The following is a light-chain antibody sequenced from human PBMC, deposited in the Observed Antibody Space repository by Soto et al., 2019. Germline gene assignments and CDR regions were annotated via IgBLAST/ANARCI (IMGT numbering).Light chain of an antibody. Sequence: EIVLTQPPGTLSLSPGERATLSCRASQSVSNSYLAWYQQKPGQAPRLLIYGASSRATGIPDRFSGSGSGTDFTLTISRLEPEDFAVYYCQQYGSSPRTFGQGTKVEVK. J-gene: IGKJ1*01. V-gene: IGKV3-20*01. CDR2: GAS. CDR1: QSVSNSY. CDR3: QQYGSSPRT.